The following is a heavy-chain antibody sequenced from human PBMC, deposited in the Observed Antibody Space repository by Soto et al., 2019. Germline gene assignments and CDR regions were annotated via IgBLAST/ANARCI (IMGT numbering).Heavy chain of an antibody. Sequence: ASVKVSCKASGYTFTSYGITWVRQAPGQGLEWMGWISAYTGNTNYAQRLQGRATMTTDTSTTTAYMELRSLRSDDAAVYYCARDHGSSVSPRLTSPCYYSLDVWGQGTTVTVSS. CDR2: ISAYTGNT. V-gene: IGHV1-18*01. D-gene: IGHD7-27*01. CDR3: ARDHGSSVSPRLTSPCYYSLDV. J-gene: IGHJ6*02. CDR1: GYTFTSYG.